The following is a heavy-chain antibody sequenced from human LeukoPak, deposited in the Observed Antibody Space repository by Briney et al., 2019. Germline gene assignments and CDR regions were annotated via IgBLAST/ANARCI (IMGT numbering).Heavy chain of an antibody. J-gene: IGHJ4*02. D-gene: IGHD4-11*01. Sequence: SETLSLTCAVYGGSFSGYYWSWIRQPPGKGLEWIGSMYYSGSTYYNPSLKSRVTISVDTSKNQFSLKLSSVTAADTALYYCARHRAMTTFDYWGQGTLVTVSS. CDR1: GGSFSGYY. V-gene: IGHV4-34*01. CDR2: MYYSGST. CDR3: ARHRAMTTFDY.